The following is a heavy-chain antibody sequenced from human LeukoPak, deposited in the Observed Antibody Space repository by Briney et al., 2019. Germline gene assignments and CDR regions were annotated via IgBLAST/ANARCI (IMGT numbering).Heavy chain of an antibody. CDR1: GYTFTSYG. CDR3: ARGALWFGELIWFDP. CDR2: ISPYNGNT. D-gene: IGHD3-10*01. Sequence: ASVKVSCKASGYTFTSYGISWVRQAPGQGLEWMGWISPYNGNTNYAPKLQGRLTMTTDTSTSTAYMELRSLRSDDTAVYYCARGALWFGELIWFDPWGQGTLVTVSS. V-gene: IGHV1-18*01. J-gene: IGHJ5*02.